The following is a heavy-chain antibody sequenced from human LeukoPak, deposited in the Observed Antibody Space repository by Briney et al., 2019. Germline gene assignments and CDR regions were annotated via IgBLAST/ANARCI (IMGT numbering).Heavy chain of an antibody. Sequence: PGGSLRLSCAASGYTFSSYWLHWVRHAPGKGLVWVSRINSDGSSTSYADSVKGRFTISRDNPKNTLYLQMNSLRAEDTAVYYCARDMIGYYRKLAFDYWGQGTLVTVSS. CDR2: INSDGSST. V-gene: IGHV3-74*01. CDR1: GYTFSSYW. D-gene: IGHD3-22*01. CDR3: ARDMIGYYRKLAFDY. J-gene: IGHJ4*02.